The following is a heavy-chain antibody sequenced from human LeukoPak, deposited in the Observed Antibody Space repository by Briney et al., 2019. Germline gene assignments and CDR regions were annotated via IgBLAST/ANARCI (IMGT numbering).Heavy chain of an antibody. J-gene: IGHJ4*02. Sequence: GGSLRLSCAASGFTFSSYAMHWVRRAPGKGLEYVSAISSNGGSTYYANSVKGRFTISRDNSKNTLYLQMGSLRAEDMAVYYCARVLQDSDYWGQGTLVTVSS. CDR3: ARVLQDSDY. CDR1: GFTFSSYA. D-gene: IGHD4-11*01. V-gene: IGHV3-64*01. CDR2: ISSNGGST.